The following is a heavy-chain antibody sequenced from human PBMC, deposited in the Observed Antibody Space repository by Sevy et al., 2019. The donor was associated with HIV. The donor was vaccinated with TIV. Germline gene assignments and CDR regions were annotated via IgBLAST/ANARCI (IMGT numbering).Heavy chain of an antibody. CDR1: GFSFSAYW. V-gene: IGHV5-51*01. J-gene: IGHJ6*02. D-gene: IGHD2-2*01. CDR3: VRHSAIVLEPAASGGMDV. Sequence: GESLKISCKGSGFSFSAYWIAWVRQIPGKGLEWMGIIYPADSDTRYSPSFQGQVIISADNSISTAYQQWSSLKASDTAMYYCVRHSAIVLEPAASGGMDVWGQGTTVTVSS. CDR2: IYPADSDT.